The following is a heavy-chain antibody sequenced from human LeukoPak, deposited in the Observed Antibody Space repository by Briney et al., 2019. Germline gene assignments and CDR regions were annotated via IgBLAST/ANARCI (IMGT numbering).Heavy chain of an antibody. D-gene: IGHD3-16*01. Sequence: SVKVSCKSSGGTFSNYAISWVRQAPGQGLQWMGGIVPIFGSAIYAQTFQGRVTITADESTSTAYMELSSLRSEDTAMYYCARGLGFGELIIDNWFDPWGQGTLVTVSS. CDR1: GGTFSNYA. J-gene: IGHJ5*02. CDR3: ARGLGFGELIIDNWFDP. V-gene: IGHV1-69*13. CDR2: IVPIFGSA.